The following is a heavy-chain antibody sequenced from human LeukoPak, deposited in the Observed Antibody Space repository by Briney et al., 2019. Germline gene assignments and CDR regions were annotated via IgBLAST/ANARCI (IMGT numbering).Heavy chain of an antibody. V-gene: IGHV3-23*01. CDR3: AKATGYSSDWTFDY. Sequence: GGSLRLSCAASGFTFSSYAMSWVRQAPGKGLEWISALSGSGGNTYYADSVKGRFTISRDNSKNTLFLQMNSLRAEDTAVYYCAKATGYSSDWTFDYWGQGTLVTVSS. CDR1: GFTFSSYA. J-gene: IGHJ4*02. D-gene: IGHD6-19*01. CDR2: LSGSGGNT.